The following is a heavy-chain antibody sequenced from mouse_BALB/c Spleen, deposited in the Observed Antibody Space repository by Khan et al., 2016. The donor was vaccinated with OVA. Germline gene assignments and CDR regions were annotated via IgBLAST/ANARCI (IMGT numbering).Heavy chain of an antibody. CDR2: IDPETGGT. CDR1: GYTFTDYE. J-gene: IGHJ4*01. Sequence: QVQLQQSGAELVRPGASVTLSCKASGYTFTDYEMHWVKQTPVHGLEWIGAIDPETGGTVYNQKFKGKATLTADKSSSTAYMELRSLTSEDSAVYYCTRRSTTGYYAMDYWGQGTSVTVSS. V-gene: IGHV1-15*01. D-gene: IGHD2-1*01. CDR3: TRRSTTGYYAMDY.